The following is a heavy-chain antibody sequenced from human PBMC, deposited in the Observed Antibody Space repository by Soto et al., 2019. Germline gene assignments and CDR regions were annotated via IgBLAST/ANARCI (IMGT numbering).Heavy chain of an antibody. CDR3: AKDLVFGVVEVFDY. CDR2: ISGSGGST. CDR1: GFTFSSYA. Sequence: EAQLLESGGGLVQPGGSLRLSCAASGFTFSSYAMSWVRQAPGKGLEWVSGISGSGGSTSNADSVKGRFTISRDNAKNTLYLQMNSMRADDTAVYYCAKDLVFGVVEVFDYWGQGTLVTVSS. D-gene: IGHD3-3*01. J-gene: IGHJ4*02. V-gene: IGHV3-23*01.